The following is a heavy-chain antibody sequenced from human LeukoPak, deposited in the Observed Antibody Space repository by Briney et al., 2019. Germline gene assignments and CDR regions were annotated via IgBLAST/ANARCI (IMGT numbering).Heavy chain of an antibody. CDR2: IYNSGST. J-gene: IGHJ3*02. CDR3: AREGGNCSGGSCYSGAFDI. D-gene: IGHD2-15*01. V-gene: IGHV4-30-4*07. Sequence: SETLSLTCAVSGVSISSGTYSWTWMRQPPGKGLEWIGYIYNSGSTFNNPSLNSRVTISVDTSKNQFSLKLSSVTAADTAMYYCAREGGNCSGGSCYSGAFDIWGQGTLVTVSS. CDR1: GVSISSGTYS.